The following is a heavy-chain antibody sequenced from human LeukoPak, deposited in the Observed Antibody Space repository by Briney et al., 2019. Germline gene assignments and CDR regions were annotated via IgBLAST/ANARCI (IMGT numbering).Heavy chain of an antibody. J-gene: IGHJ5*02. D-gene: IGHD2/OR15-2a*01. Sequence: SETLSLTCIVSGGSISTSAYYWGWIRQPPGEGLQWIGSIYYSGNTYYNSSLKSRVTISVDTSTSQFSLRLSSVTAADTAVYYCARDYLGFDPWGQGTLVTVSS. CDR3: ARDYLGFDP. V-gene: IGHV4-39*02. CDR1: GGSISTSAYY. CDR2: IYYSGNT.